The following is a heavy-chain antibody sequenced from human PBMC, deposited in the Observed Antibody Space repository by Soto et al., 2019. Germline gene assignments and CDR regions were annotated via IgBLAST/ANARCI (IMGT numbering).Heavy chain of an antibody. J-gene: IGHJ3*02. CDR1: GFTFSSYE. Sequence: PGGSLRLSCAASGFTFSSYEMNWVRQAPGKGLEWVSYISSSGSTIYYADSVKGRFTISRDNAKNSLYLQMNSLRAEDTAVYYCARDQGYCSGGSCPTDAFDIWGQGTMVTVSS. CDR3: ARDQGYCSGGSCPTDAFDI. CDR2: ISSSGSTI. D-gene: IGHD2-15*01. V-gene: IGHV3-48*03.